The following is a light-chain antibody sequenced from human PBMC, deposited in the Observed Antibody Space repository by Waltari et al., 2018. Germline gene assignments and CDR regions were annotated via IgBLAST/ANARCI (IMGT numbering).Light chain of an antibody. Sequence: EIVLTQSPATLSLSPGERATLSCRASQSVSSYLAWYQQKPGQAPRLLIYDASNRATGIPARFSGGGSGTDFTLTISSRGPEDFAVYYCQQRSNWPPLTFGGGTKVEIK. V-gene: IGKV3-11*01. CDR1: QSVSSY. J-gene: IGKJ4*01. CDR3: QQRSNWPPLT. CDR2: DAS.